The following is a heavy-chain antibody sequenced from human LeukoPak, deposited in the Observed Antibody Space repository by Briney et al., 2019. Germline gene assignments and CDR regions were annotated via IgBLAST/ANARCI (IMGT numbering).Heavy chain of an antibody. V-gene: IGHV3-48*03. CDR3: ARERASCGDDCNDY. J-gene: IGHJ4*02. CDR2: MTGGGETI. Sequence: GGSLRLSCAASGFTFSSYAMNWVRQAPGKGLEWVSYMTGGGETIFYANSVKGRFTVSRDNARNSLYLQMNSLRAEDTAVYYCARERASCGDDCNDYWGQGTLVAVSS. CDR1: GFTFSSYA. D-gene: IGHD2-21*02.